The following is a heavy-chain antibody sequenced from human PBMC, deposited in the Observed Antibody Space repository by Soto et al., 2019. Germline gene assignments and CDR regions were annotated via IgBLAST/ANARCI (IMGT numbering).Heavy chain of an antibody. CDR2: INPHNDNT. J-gene: IGHJ5*02. Sequence: QVDLVQSGAEVKKPGASVKVSCKASGYTFTTYGITWVRQAPGQGLEWMGWINPHNDNTNYAQNFRGRVNMTTDTTTSTAYMELRSLTSDDTAVYYCARDTQADSSGYCLEWFDPWGQGTLVTVSS. CDR1: GYTFTTYG. D-gene: IGHD3-22*01. V-gene: IGHV1-18*01. CDR3: ARDTQADSSGYCLEWFDP.